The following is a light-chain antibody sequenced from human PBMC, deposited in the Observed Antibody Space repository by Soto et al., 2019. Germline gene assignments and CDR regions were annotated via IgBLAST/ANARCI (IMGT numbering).Light chain of an antibody. J-gene: IGLJ3*02. V-gene: IGLV2-11*01. CDR1: NSDVGGYNY. Sequence: QSALTQPPSVSGSPGQSVTISCTGTNSDVGGYNYVSWYQQHPGKAPRLMISDVSKRPSGVPDRFSGSKSGNTASLTISGLQAEDEADYYCSSYAGSYTFGVFGGGTKVTVL. CDR2: DVS. CDR3: SSYAGSYTFGV.